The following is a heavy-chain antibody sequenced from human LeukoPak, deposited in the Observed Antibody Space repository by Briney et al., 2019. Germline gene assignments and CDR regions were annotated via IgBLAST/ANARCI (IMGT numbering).Heavy chain of an antibody. V-gene: IGHV3-7*05. D-gene: IGHD3-3*01. Sequence: GGSLRLSCAASGFTFSSYWMSWVRQAPGKGLEWVANIKQDGSEKYYVDSVKGRFTISRDNAKNSLYLQMNSLRAEDTAAYYCARDKGFLEWLSVSPFDYWGQGTLVTVSS. CDR1: GFTFSSYW. CDR2: IKQDGSEK. CDR3: ARDKGFLEWLSVSPFDY. J-gene: IGHJ4*02.